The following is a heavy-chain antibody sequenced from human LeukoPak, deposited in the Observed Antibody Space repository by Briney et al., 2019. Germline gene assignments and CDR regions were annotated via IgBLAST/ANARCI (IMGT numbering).Heavy chain of an antibody. J-gene: IGHJ4*02. Sequence: SVKVSCKASGGTLSSYAINWVRQAPGQGLEWMGGTIPIFGTANYAQKFQGRVAITTDESTSTAYMELSSLRSEDTAVYYCARVFARSGEIGGSYYYYWGQGTLVTVSS. D-gene: IGHD1-26*01. CDR3: ARVFARSGEIGGSYYYY. V-gene: IGHV1-69*05. CDR2: TIPIFGTA. CDR1: GGTLSSYA.